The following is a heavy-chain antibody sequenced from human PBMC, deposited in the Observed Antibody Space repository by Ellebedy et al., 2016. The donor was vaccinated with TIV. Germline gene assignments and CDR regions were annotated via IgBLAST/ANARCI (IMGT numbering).Heavy chain of an antibody. V-gene: IGHV4-39*01. J-gene: IGHJ4*02. CDR2: INYRGTT. CDR1: GGSISSSLYY. Sequence: MPSETLSLTCNVSGGSISSSLYYWGWVRQPPGKELEWIGNINYRGTTYYNPSLKGRVIMSVDTSKNQFSLKVSSVTAADTAVYYCASFVTSSGHFDYWGQGILVTFSS. D-gene: IGHD3-10*01. CDR3: ASFVTSSGHFDY.